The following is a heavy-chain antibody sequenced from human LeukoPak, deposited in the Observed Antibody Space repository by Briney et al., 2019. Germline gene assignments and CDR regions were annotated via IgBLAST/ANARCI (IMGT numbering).Heavy chain of an antibody. V-gene: IGHV4-39*01. J-gene: IGHJ4*02. D-gene: IGHD5-18*01. CDR2: LSHAGTN. Sequence: PSETLSLTCTVSGGSMTSTSYSSGWIRQPPGKGLQWIVTLSHAGTNYYNPSLKSRVTMPVDRSKNQFSLKLTPVTATDTAVYYCARLRGGVRLWGDWGQGTLVTVSS. CDR1: GGSMTSTSYS. CDR3: ARLRGGVRLWGD.